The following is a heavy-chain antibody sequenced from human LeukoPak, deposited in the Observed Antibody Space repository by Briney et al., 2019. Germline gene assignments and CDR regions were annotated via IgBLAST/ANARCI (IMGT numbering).Heavy chain of an antibody. CDR1: GGSFSGYY. CDR3: ARVSLLRFLEWLLPRDYYYYYYMDV. V-gene: IGHV4-34*01. J-gene: IGHJ6*03. CDR2: INHSGST. D-gene: IGHD3-3*01. Sequence: PSETLSLTCAVYGGSFSGYYWSWIRQPPGKGLEWIGEINHSGSTNYNPSLKSRVTISVDTSKNQFSLKLSSVTAADTAVYYCARVSLLRFLEWLLPRDYYYYYYMDVWGKGTTVTVSS.